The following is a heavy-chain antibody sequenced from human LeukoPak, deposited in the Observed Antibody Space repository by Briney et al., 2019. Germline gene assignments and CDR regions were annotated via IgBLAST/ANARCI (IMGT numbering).Heavy chain of an antibody. V-gene: IGHV3-53*01. CDR2: IYSGGRT. Sequence: GGSLRLSCAASGFTVSSNFMNWVRQAPGKGLEWVSVIYSGGRTYYADSVKGRFTISRDNSTNTLYLQMNSLRAADTAVYYCARDQEVMYESSALDYWGQGTLVTVSS. D-gene: IGHD3-22*01. CDR3: ARDQEVMYESSALDY. CDR1: GFTVSSNF. J-gene: IGHJ4*02.